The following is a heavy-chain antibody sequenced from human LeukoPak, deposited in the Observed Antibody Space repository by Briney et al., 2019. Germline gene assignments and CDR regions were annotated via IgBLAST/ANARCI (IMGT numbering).Heavy chain of an antibody. CDR2: IFTIYGTS. D-gene: IGHD3-22*01. CDR1: GGTLRHYG. Sequence: ASEKLSCKASGGTLRHYGINWGRQAPGHRVEWMGGIFTIYGTSHYTQKLQGRVTPTTYESTNTAYMELSSLRSEDTAVYYCALQWLLLDYYYYMDVWGTGSTVTVSS. V-gene: IGHV1-69*05. CDR3: ALQWLLLDYYYYMDV. J-gene: IGHJ6*03.